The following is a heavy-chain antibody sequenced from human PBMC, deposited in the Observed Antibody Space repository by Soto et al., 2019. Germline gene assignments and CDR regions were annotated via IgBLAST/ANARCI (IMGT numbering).Heavy chain of an antibody. D-gene: IGHD1-26*01. CDR1: GGSISSYY. Sequence: EKLSLTCTVSGGSISSYYWSWIRQPPGKGLEWIGYIYYSGSTNYNPSLKIRVTISVDTSKNQFSLKLSSVTAADTAVYYGASAYSGSPFDLWGQGTLVTVSS. J-gene: IGHJ4*02. V-gene: IGHV4-59*01. CDR3: ASAYSGSPFDL. CDR2: IYYSGST.